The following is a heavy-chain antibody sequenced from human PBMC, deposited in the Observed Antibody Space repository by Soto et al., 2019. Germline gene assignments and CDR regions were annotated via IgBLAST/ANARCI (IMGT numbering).Heavy chain of an antibody. J-gene: IGHJ4*02. D-gene: IGHD3-16*01. V-gene: IGHV1-18*01. CDR2: ISAYTGNT. Sequence: QVQLVQSGAEVKKPGASWKVSCKASGYTFTSYGITWVRQAPGQGLEWMGWISAYTGNTNYAQKLQGRVTMTTDTHPSTADMELRSLRSDDTAVYYCARDGKVVCFGELCPGYWGQGTLVTVSS. CDR3: ARDGKVVCFGELCPGY. CDR1: GYTFTSYG.